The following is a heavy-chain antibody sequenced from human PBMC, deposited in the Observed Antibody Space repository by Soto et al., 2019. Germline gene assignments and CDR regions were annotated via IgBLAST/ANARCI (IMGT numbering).Heavy chain of an antibody. Sequence: EVQLLESGGGLLRPGGSLRLSCAASGFTFTTSAMSWVRQAPGKGLEWVAAVSASAATTYYADSVKGRFTISKDTSKDTVYLQIHSLRLEDTAVYYCARAGIFGGGFYFGYWGHGTLLTVSS. CDR3: ARAGIFGGGFYFGY. J-gene: IGHJ4*01. V-gene: IGHV3-23*01. D-gene: IGHD3-3*02. CDR2: VSASAATT. CDR1: GFTFTTSA.